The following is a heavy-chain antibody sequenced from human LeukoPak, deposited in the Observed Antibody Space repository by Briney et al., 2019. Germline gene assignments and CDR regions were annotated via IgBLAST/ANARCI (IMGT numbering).Heavy chain of an antibody. D-gene: IGHD4/OR15-4a*01. V-gene: IGHV3-66*04. CDR3: ARRAGAYSHPYDY. J-gene: IGHJ4*02. CDR1: GFTVSSNY. Sequence: GGSLRLSCAASGFTVSSNYMSWVRQAPGKGLEWVSVIYSDGSTYYADSVKGRFTISRDNSKNTLYLQMNSLRAEDTAVYYCARRAGAYSHPYDYWGQGTLVTVSS. CDR2: IYSDGST.